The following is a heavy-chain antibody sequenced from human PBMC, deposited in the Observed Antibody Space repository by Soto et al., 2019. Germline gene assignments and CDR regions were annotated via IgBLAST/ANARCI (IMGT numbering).Heavy chain of an antibody. CDR1: GYTFTSYD. CDR2: MNPNSGTT. D-gene: IGHD1-26*01. V-gene: IGHV1-8*01. CDR3: AREISGSYRFDY. J-gene: IGHJ4*02. Sequence: QVQLVQSGAEVKKPGASVKVSCKASGYTFTSYDINWVRQATGQGLEWMGWMNPNSGTTGYAQKFQGRVTMTRHTSIPTAYMELSSLRSDDTAVYYGAREISGSYRFDYWGQGTLVTVSS.